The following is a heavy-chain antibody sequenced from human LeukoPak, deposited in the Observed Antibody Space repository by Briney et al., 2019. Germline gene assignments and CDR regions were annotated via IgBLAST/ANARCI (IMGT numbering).Heavy chain of an antibody. J-gene: IGHJ4*02. CDR1: GGTFSSYA. D-gene: IGHD1-26*01. CDR3: ARDQGGGIVGATLGYYFDY. Sequence: ASVKVSCKASGGTFSSYAISWVRQAPGQGLEWMGIINPSGGSTSYAQKFQGRVTMTRDTSTSTVYMELSSLRSEDTAVYYCARDQGGGIVGATLGYYFDYWGQGTLVTVSS. V-gene: IGHV1-46*01. CDR2: INPSGGST.